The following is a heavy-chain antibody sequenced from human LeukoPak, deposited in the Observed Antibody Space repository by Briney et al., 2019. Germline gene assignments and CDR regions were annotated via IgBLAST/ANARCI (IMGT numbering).Heavy chain of an antibody. CDR1: GFTFSDHY. Sequence: GGSLRLSCAASGFTFSDHYMDWVRQAQGKGLEWVGRTRNKANSYITEYAASVKGRFTISRDDSKNSLYLQMNSLKTEDTAVYYCAPLNFDLLDYWGQGTLVTVSS. CDR2: TRNKANSYIT. D-gene: IGHD3-9*01. V-gene: IGHV3-72*01. CDR3: APLNFDLLDY. J-gene: IGHJ4*02.